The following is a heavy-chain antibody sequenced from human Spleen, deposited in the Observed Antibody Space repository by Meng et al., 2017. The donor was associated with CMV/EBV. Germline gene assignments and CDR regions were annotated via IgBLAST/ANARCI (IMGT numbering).Heavy chain of an antibody. V-gene: IGHV4-39*07. J-gene: IGHJ4*02. D-gene: IGHD6-19*01. Sequence: GSLRLSCTVSGGSISSSSYYWGWIRQPPGKGLEWIGSIYYSGSTYYNPSLKSRVTISVDTSKNQFSLKLSSVTAADTAVYYCARFHSSGWSFDYWGQGTLVTVSS. CDR3: ARFHSSGWSFDY. CDR2: IYYSGST. CDR1: GGSISSSSYY.